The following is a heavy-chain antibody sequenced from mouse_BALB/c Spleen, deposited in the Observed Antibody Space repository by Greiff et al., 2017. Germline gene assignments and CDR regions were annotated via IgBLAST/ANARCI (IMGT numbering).Heavy chain of an antibody. V-gene: IGHV5-9-4*01. D-gene: IGHD1-1*01. CDR1: GFTFSSYA. Sequence: EVKLVASGGGFVKPGGSLKLSCAASGFTFSSYAMSWVRQSPAKRLEWVAEISSGGSYTYYPDTVTGRFTISRDNAKNTLYLEMSSLRSEDTAMYYCARGYGGYAMDYWGKGTSVTVSS. CDR3: ARGYGGYAMDY. J-gene: IGHJ4*01. CDR2: ISSGGSYT.